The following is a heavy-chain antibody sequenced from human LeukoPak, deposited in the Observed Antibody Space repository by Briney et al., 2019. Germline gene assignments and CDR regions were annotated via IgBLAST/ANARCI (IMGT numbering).Heavy chain of an antibody. Sequence: SVKVSCKASGGTFSSYAISWVRQAPGQGLEWMGGIIPIFGTANYAQKFQGRVTITADESTSTAYKELSSLRSEDTAVYYCARDTIPDCSGGSCYGHVPYFDYWGQGTLVTVSS. CDR2: IIPIFGTA. CDR1: GGTFSSYA. D-gene: IGHD2-15*01. J-gene: IGHJ4*02. CDR3: ARDTIPDCSGGSCYGHVPYFDY. V-gene: IGHV1-69*13.